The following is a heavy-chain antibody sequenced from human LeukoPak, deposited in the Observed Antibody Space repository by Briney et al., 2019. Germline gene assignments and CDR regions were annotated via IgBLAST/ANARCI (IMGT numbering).Heavy chain of an antibody. CDR1: GYTFTSYD. V-gene: IGHV1-2*02. D-gene: IGHD3-22*01. CDR2: INPNSGGT. J-gene: IGHJ1*01. CDR3: ARASQDYYDSSDRGYFDH. Sequence: ASVKVSCKASGYTFTSYDINWVRQATGQGLEWMGWINPNSGGTNYAQKFQGRVTMTRDRSISTAYMELSSLRSDDTAVYYCARASQDYYDSSDRGYFDHWGQGTLVTVSS.